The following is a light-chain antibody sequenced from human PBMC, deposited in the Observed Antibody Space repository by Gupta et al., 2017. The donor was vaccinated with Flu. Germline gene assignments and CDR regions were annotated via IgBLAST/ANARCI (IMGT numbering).Light chain of an antibody. CDR2: DVS. CDR1: QSVSSY. CDR3: QQRSNWPRA. V-gene: IGKV3-11*01. Sequence: GERATLSCRASQSVSSYLAWYQQKPGQPPRLLIFDVSNRATGTPARFSGSGSGTDFTLTISSLEPEDFAVYYCQQRSNWPRAFGQGTKVEIK. J-gene: IGKJ1*01.